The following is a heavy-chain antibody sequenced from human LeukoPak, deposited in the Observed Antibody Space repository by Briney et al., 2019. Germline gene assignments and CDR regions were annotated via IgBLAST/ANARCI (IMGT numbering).Heavy chain of an antibody. J-gene: IGHJ4*02. V-gene: IGHV3-74*01. D-gene: IGHD6-6*01. CDR2: INPAGSTT. CDR3: ARGPNSNWSGLDF. CDR1: GFSFSGHW. Sequence: GGSLRLSCTASGFSFSGHWMHWARQLPGKGLVWVSRINPAGSTTSYADSVKGRFTVSRDNAKNTLYLQVNNLRAEDTAVYYCARGPNSNWSGLDFWGQGTLLTVSS.